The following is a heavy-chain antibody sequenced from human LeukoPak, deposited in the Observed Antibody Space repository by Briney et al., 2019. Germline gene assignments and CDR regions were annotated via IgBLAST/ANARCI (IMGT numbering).Heavy chain of an antibody. CDR2: IYYSGST. J-gene: IGHJ5*02. CDR1: GGSISSYY. V-gene: IGHV4-59*01. Sequence: SETLSLTCTVSGGSISSYYWSWIRQPPGKGLEWIGYIYYSGSTNYNPSLKSRVTISVDTSKNQFSLKLSSVTAADTAVYYCARTAVVAAKRRAFDPWGQGTLVTVSS. D-gene: IGHD2-15*01. CDR3: ARTAVVAAKRRAFDP.